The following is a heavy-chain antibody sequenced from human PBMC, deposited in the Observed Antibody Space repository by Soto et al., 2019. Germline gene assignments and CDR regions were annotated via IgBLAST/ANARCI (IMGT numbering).Heavy chain of an antibody. CDR1: GGSVSNSNYY. V-gene: IGHV4-39*01. CDR2: VYYRGRS. CDR3: VSQRTTGITQAYFDY. Sequence: PSETRSLTCTVSGGSVSNSNYYWGWIRQSPGKGLEWIGSVYYRGRSYSKSSVKSRITISGDTSKNQFSLNLNSVTASDTAVEYCVSQRTTGITQAYFDYWGPGALVTVS. D-gene: IGHD4-17*01. J-gene: IGHJ4*02.